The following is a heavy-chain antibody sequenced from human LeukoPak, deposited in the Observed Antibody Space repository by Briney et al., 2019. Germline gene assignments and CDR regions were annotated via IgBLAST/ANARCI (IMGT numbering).Heavy chain of an antibody. D-gene: IGHD6-25*01. CDR1: GVSISSYY. J-gene: IGHJ4*02. Sequence: SETLSLTCTVSGVSISSYYWSWIRQPPGKGLEWIGYIFYSGNTIYNPSLRSRVTISADTSKNHFSLRLRSVTAADTAVYYCARLAAISGNDYPDDWGKGTLVTVSS. V-gene: IGHV4-59*08. CDR2: IFYSGNT. CDR3: ARLAAISGNDYPDD.